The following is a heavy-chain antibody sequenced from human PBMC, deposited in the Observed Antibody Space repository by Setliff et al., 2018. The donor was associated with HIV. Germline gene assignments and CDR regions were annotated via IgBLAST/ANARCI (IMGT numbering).Heavy chain of an antibody. J-gene: IGHJ4*02. V-gene: IGHV4-34*01. Sequence: SETLSLTCAVYGGSFSDYYWSWIRQPPGKGLEWIGEIYHSGSTIYNPSLKSRVTISVDTSKNQFSLKLSSVTAADTAVYYCARSYYYDSSGYYLYWGQGTLVTVSS. CDR2: IYHSGST. D-gene: IGHD3-22*01. CDR1: GGSFSDYY. CDR3: ARSYYYDSSGYYLY.